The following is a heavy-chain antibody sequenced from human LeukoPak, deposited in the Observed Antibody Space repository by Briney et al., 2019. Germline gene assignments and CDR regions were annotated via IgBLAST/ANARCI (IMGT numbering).Heavy chain of an antibody. Sequence: ASVKVSCKASGYTFTSYAMNWVRQAPGQGLEWMGWINTNTGNPTYAQGFTGRFVFSLDTSVSTAYLQISSPKAEDTAVYYCARDLEDIVVVPAAKSNWFDPWGQGTLVTVSS. CDR1: GYTFTSYA. CDR3: ARDLEDIVVVPAAKSNWFDP. V-gene: IGHV7-4-1*02. J-gene: IGHJ5*02. D-gene: IGHD2-2*01. CDR2: INTNTGNP.